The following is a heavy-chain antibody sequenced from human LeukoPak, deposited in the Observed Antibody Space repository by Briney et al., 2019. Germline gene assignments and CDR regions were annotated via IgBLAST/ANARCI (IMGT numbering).Heavy chain of an antibody. CDR3: ARVGGSFHWFDP. J-gene: IGHJ5*02. D-gene: IGHD1-26*01. V-gene: IGHV3-74*01. Sequence: PGGSLRLSCAASGFTFSSYWMHWVRQAPGKGLVWVSRINSDGSSTSYADSVKGRFTISRDNAKNTLYLQMSSLRAEDTAVYYCARVGGSFHWFDPWGQGTLVTVSS. CDR1: GFTFSSYW. CDR2: INSDGSST.